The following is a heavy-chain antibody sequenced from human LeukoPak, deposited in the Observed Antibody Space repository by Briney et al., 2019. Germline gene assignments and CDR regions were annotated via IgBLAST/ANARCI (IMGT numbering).Heavy chain of an antibody. D-gene: IGHD4-23*01. CDR1: GFTFSSYG. V-gene: IGHV3-30*03. Sequence: PGRSLRLSCAASGFTFSSYGMHWVRQAPGKGLEWVAVISYDGSNKYYADSVKGRFTISRDNSKNTLYLQMNSLRAEDTAVYYCASPEDYGGNQAGAFDIWGQGTMVTVSS. CDR2: ISYDGSNK. CDR3: ASPEDYGGNQAGAFDI. J-gene: IGHJ3*02.